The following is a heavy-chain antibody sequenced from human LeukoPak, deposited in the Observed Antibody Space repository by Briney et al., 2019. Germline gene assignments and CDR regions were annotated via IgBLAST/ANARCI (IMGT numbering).Heavy chain of an antibody. J-gene: IGHJ4*02. CDR2: INPNSGGT. CDR3: ARGGFNWNYSDY. CDR1: GYTFTGYY. V-gene: IGHV1-2*02. D-gene: IGHD1-20*01. Sequence: ASVKVSCKASGYTFTGYYMHWVRQAPGQGLEWMGWINPNSGGTNCAQKFQGRVTMTRDTSISTAYMELSRLRSDDTAVYYCARGGFNWNYSDYWGQGTLVTVSS.